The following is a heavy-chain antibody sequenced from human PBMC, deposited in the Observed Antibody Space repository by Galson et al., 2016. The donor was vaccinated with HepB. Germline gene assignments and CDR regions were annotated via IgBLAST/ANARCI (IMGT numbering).Heavy chain of an antibody. CDR1: GFTFDDYA. CDR3: TKDQNQGSGLDH. V-gene: IGHV3-9*01. Sequence: SLRLSCAASGFTFDDYAMHWVRQVPGKGLEWVSSITWKGGSVQYADSVKGRFSISRDNAKNSLYLQMSSLRAEDTAFYYCTKDQNQGSGLDHWGQGTLVTVSS. J-gene: IGHJ4*02. D-gene: IGHD3-10*01. CDR2: ITWKGGSV.